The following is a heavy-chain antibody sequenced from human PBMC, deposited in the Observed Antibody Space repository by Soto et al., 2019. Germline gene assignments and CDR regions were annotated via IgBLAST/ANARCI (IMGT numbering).Heavy chain of an antibody. J-gene: IGHJ4*02. CDR3: ARDRMYYDSSGYYDY. CDR2: IWYDGSNK. D-gene: IGHD3-22*01. Sequence: QVQLVESGGGVVQPGRSLRLSCVASGFTFSSYGMHWVRQAPGKGLEWVAVIWYDGSNKYYADSVKGRFTISRDNSKNTLYLQMNGLRAEDTAEYYCARDRMYYDSSGYYDYWGQGTLVTVSS. CDR1: GFTFSSYG. V-gene: IGHV3-33*01.